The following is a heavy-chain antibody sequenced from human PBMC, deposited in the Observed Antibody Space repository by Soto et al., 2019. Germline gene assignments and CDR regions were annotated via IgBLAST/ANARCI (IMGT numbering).Heavy chain of an antibody. V-gene: IGHV1-46*01. J-gene: IGHJ4*02. CDR3: ARDGPAYFDY. CDR1: GYTFTNYY. Sequence: GASVKVSCKASGYTFTNYYMHWVRQAPGQGLVWMGIINPSGGSTTYAQKLQGRVTMTRDTSTSTVYMELSSLRSEDTAVYYCARDGPAYFDYWGQGTLVTVSS. CDR2: INPSGGST.